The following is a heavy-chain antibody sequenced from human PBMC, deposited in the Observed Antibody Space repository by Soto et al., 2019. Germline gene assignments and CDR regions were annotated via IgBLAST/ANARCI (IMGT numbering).Heavy chain of an antibody. Sequence: GGSLRLSCTASRFTFGDYAMSCFRQAPGKGLEWVGFIRSKAYGGTTEYAASVKGRFTISRDDSKSIAYLQMNSLKTEDTAVYYCTRGRALFGVVRPNFDYWGQGTLVTVSS. CDR3: TRGRALFGVVRPNFDY. V-gene: IGHV3-49*03. CDR2: IRSKAYGGTT. J-gene: IGHJ4*02. CDR1: RFTFGDYA. D-gene: IGHD3-3*01.